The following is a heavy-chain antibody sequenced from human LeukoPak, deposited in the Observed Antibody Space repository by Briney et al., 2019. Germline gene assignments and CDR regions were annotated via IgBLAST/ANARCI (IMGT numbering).Heavy chain of an antibody. CDR1: GFTFSSYA. J-gene: IGHJ4*02. V-gene: IGHV3-23*01. D-gene: IGHD3-22*01. Sequence: GGSLRLSCAASGFTFSSYAMTWVRQAPGKGLEWVSAISGSGGSTYYADSVKGRFTISRDNAKNSLYLQMNSLRAEDTAVYYCARVELYYDSSGPSDYWGQGTLVTVSS. CDR2: ISGSGGST. CDR3: ARVELYYDSSGPSDY.